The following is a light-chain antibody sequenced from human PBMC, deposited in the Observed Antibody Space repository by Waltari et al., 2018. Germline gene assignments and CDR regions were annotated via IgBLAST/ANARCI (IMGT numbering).Light chain of an antibody. Sequence: EIVMTQSPATLSVSPGERATLSCRASQGVSSNLAWYQQKPVQAPRLLIYSASTRATGIPERFSGSGSETEFTLTISSLQSEDFAVYYCQQYYNWTPFTFGPGTKVDIK. V-gene: IGKV3-15*01. J-gene: IGKJ3*01. CDR2: SAS. CDR3: QQYYNWTPFT. CDR1: QGVSSN.